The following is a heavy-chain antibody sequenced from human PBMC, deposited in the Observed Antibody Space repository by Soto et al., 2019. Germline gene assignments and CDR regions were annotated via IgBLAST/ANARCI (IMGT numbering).Heavy chain of an antibody. J-gene: IGHJ1*01. V-gene: IGHV1-69*06. D-gene: IGHD5-18*01. CDR1: GRIFSSLP. CDR3: ARVGSRDAYNYVLDQ. CDR2: VISASGSV. Sequence: QVQVVQSGAEVKKPGSSVKISCKASGRIFSSLPTSWVRQVPGQGLEWMGGVISASGSVTYAPKFQGRVTMTAVNSAGTGYMELTSLTSEDTAIYYCARVGSRDAYNYVLDQWGPGTMVTVSS.